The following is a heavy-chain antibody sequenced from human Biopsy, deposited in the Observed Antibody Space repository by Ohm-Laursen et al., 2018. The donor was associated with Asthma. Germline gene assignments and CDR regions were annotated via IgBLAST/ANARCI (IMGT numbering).Heavy chain of an antibody. Sequence: TQTLTLTSTFSGFSLSTSGGGVGWIRQPPGKALEWLGNIYWDDDKLYSPSLQSRFTITRDTPKDQVVLTMTNMGPVDTGTYYCVHTLVGLKAFDFWGQGTLVTVSS. V-gene: IGHV2-5*02. CDR1: GFSLSTSGGG. D-gene: IGHD1-26*01. J-gene: IGHJ4*02. CDR2: IYWDDDK. CDR3: VHTLVGLKAFDF.